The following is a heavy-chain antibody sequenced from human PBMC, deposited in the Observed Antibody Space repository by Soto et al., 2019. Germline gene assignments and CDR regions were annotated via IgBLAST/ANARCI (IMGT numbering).Heavy chain of an antibody. CDR3: ARDFPSRYYDFWSGYPFDY. CDR2: ISAYNGIT. V-gene: IGHV1-18*01. CDR1: GYTFTSYG. D-gene: IGHD3-3*01. Sequence: GASVKVSCKASGYTFTSYGISWVRQAPGQGLEWMGWISAYNGITNYAQKLQGRVTMTTDTSTSTAYMELRSLRSDDTAVYYCARDFPSRYYDFWSGYPFDYWGQGTLVTGSS. J-gene: IGHJ4*02.